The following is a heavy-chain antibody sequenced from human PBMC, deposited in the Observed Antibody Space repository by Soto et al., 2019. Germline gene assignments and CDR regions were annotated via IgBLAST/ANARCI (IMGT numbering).Heavy chain of an antibody. J-gene: IGHJ5*02. D-gene: IGHD5-12*01. CDR1: GFSLSSYGMG. CDR2: IYWDDDK. Sequence: QITLKESGPTLVRPAQTLTLTCGFSGFSLSSYGMGVAWIRQPPGTALEWLALIYWDDDKRYSPSLKDRLAISKYTSSNQVVLTITNMDPGDTATYFCAHAGVYDLLTFDPWGPGTLVTVSS. V-gene: IGHV2-5*02. CDR3: AHAGVYDLLTFDP.